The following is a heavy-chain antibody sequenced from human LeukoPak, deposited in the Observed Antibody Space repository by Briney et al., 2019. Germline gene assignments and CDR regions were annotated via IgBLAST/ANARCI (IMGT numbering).Heavy chain of an antibody. J-gene: IGHJ4*02. V-gene: IGHV3-7*04. CDR3: ARAPYWRYYFDY. CDR1: VFTFSAYW. D-gene: IGHD2-8*02. Sequence: GGSLRLSCAVSVFTFSAYWMNLVRQAPGKGLEWVANIKEDGSEIYYVDSVKGRFTISRDNAKNSLYLQMNSLRAEDAAVYYCARAPYWRYYFDYWGQGTLVAVSS. CDR2: IKEDGSEI.